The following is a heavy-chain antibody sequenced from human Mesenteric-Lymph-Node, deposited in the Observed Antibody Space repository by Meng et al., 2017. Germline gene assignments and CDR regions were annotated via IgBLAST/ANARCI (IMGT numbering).Heavy chain of an antibody. D-gene: IGHD6-19*01. CDR3: ARDIAEYSSGWYDY. J-gene: IGHJ4*02. CDR2: INTNTGNP. Sequence: VQLGQAGAEWKQPGASVKVSCKASGYTFTGYYMHWVRQAPGQGLEWMGWINTNTGNPTYAQGFTGRFVFSLDTSVSTAYLQISSLKAEDTAVYYCARDIAEYSSGWYDYWGQGTLVTVSS. V-gene: IGHV7-4-1*02. CDR1: GYTFTGYY.